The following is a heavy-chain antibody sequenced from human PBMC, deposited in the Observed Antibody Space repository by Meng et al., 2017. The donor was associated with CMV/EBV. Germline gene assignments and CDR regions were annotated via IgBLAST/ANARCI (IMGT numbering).Heavy chain of an antibody. CDR3: AHGVEGRGRNWFDP. CDR1: RFTPLNSGVC. V-gene: IGHV2-5*02. D-gene: IGHD3-10*01. Sequence: NGSVPSLLNPTGALTVALTFSRFTPLNSGVCVVCIREHPGKALVWLAHIYCDDDNRFSPSLKSRLTITKDTSKNQVVLTITNIDTVDTATYYCAHGVEGRGRNWFDPWGQGTLVTVSS. J-gene: IGHJ5*02. CDR2: IYCDDDN.